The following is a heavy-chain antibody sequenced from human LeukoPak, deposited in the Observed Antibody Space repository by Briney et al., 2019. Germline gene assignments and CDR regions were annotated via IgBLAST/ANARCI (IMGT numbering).Heavy chain of an antibody. D-gene: IGHD3-10*01. Sequence: GESLRISCQGSGSSFTSYWIGWVRQMPGKGLEWMGIIYPGDSDTRYSPSFQGQVTISADKSISTAYLQWSSLKASDTAMYYCATTMVRGVIKSPFDYWGQGTLVTVSS. J-gene: IGHJ4*02. CDR2: IYPGDSDT. CDR3: ATTMVRGVIKSPFDY. V-gene: IGHV5-51*01. CDR1: GSSFTSYW.